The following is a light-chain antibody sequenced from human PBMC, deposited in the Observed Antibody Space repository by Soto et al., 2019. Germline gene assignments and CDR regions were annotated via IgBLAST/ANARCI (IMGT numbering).Light chain of an antibody. CDR2: LNSDGSH. CDR3: QSWGTGIRV. Sequence: QAVVTQSPSASASLGASVKLTCTLSSGHSSNVIAWHQQQPEKGPRFLMKLNSDGSHTNGDGIPDRVSGSSSGAERYLTISSLQSEDEADYFCQSWGTGIRVFGGGTKVTVL. CDR1: SGHSSNV. V-gene: IGLV4-69*01. J-gene: IGLJ2*01.